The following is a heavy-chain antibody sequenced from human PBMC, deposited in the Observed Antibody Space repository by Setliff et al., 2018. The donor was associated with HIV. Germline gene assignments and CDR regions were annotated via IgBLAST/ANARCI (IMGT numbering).Heavy chain of an antibody. D-gene: IGHD3-16*01. V-gene: IGHV4-38-2*01. Sequence: PSETLSLTCAVSGYSISSGYYWGWIRQPPGKGLEWIGSIYHSGSTYYNPSLKSRVTISVDASERHFSLRMTSTTAADTAIYYCARGGGPDTNFDSWGRGTLVTVSS. CDR2: IYHSGST. J-gene: IGHJ4*02. CDR1: GYSISSGYY. CDR3: ARGGGPDTNFDS.